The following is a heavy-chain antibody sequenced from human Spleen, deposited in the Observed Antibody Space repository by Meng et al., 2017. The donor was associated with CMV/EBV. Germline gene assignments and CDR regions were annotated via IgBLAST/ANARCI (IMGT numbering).Heavy chain of an antibody. D-gene: IGHD3-16*01. Sequence: APITTTKWWPCVRQPPGQGLEWVGAIDHSGNSNSNPSLKSRLTLSLDTSKNHLSLRMTSVTAEDTAIYYCARVREHTSLGNYWFDPWGQGTLVTVSS. V-gene: IGHV4-4*02. CDR3: ARVREHTSLGNYWFDP. CDR2: IDHSGNS. J-gene: IGHJ5*02. CDR1: APITTTKW.